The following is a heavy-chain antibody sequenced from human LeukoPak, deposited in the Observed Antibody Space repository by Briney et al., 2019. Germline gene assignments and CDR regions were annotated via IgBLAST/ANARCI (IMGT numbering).Heavy chain of an antibody. Sequence: KPSETLSLTCTVSGGSVSSSSNKWSWIRQPPGKELEWIGTIYYSGFTHYNPSLRSRVAISVDTSKNQFSLNLSSLTAADTAVYYCARRGGFGVTYDSWGQGTLVTVSS. CDR1: GGSVSSSSNK. D-gene: IGHD3-10*01. CDR2: IYYSGFT. J-gene: IGHJ4*02. V-gene: IGHV4-39*01. CDR3: ARRGGFGVTYDS.